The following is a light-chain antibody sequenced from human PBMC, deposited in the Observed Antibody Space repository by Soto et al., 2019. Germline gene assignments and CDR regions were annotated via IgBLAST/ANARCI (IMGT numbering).Light chain of an antibody. V-gene: IGLV2-14*01. Sequence: QSVLTQPASVSGSPGQSITISCTGTSSDIGAYNYVSWYQQHPGKAPKLMIYEVSNRPSGLSNRFSGSKSGNTASLTISGLQAEDEADYYCSSKTRTTTVVFGGGTKVTVL. CDR3: SSKTRTTTVV. CDR2: EVS. J-gene: IGLJ3*02. CDR1: SSDIGAYNY.